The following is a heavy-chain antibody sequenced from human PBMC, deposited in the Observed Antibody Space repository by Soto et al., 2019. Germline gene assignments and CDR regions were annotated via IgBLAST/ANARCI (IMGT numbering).Heavy chain of an antibody. CDR3: ARSWGYYGSGVNGFPTEDAFDI. CDR1: GGSISSYY. Sequence: SETLSLTCTVSGGSISSYYWSWIRQPPGKGLEWIGYIYYSGSTNYNPSLKSRVTISVDTSKNQFSLKLSSVTAADTAVYYCARSWGYYGSGVNGFPTEDAFDIWGQGTMVTVSS. D-gene: IGHD3-10*01. CDR2: IYYSGST. V-gene: IGHV4-59*01. J-gene: IGHJ3*02.